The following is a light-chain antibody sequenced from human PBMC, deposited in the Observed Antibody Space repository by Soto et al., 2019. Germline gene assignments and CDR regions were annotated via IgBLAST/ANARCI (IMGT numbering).Light chain of an antibody. J-gene: IGKJ1*01. CDR1: QSVSTW. CDR2: DAS. V-gene: IGKV1-5*01. CDR3: QEYKTWT. Sequence: DIQMTQSPSTLSASVGDTVTITCRASQSVSTWLAWYQQTPGKAPKLLMYDASTLESGAPARFSGSGSGTEFTLTISSLKTEDFANYHCQEYKTWTFGQGTKVDIK.